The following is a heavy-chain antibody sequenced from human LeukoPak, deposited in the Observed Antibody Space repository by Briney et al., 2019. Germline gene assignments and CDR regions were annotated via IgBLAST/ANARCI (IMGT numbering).Heavy chain of an antibody. CDR2: IIPILGIA. D-gene: IGHD3-10*01. V-gene: IGHV1-69*04. J-gene: IGHJ6*02. Sequence: SVKVSCKASGSTFSSYAISWVRQAPGQGLEWMGRIIPILGIANYAQKFQGRVTITADKSTSTAYMELSSLRSEDTAVYYCAREKGSGTYYYYYGMDVWGQGTTVTVSS. CDR3: AREKGSGTYYYYYGMDV. CDR1: GSTFSSYA.